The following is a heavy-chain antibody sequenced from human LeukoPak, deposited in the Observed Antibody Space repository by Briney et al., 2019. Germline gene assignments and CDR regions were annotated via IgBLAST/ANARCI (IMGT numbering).Heavy chain of an antibody. Sequence: SETLSLTCTVSGGSISGYYWSWIRQPPGKGLEWIGYINYSGSTNYNPSLKSRVTISVDTSKNQFSLKLSSVTAADTAVYYCARAHGTYYYDSSGYYYFDYWGQGTLVTVSS. D-gene: IGHD3-22*01. J-gene: IGHJ4*02. V-gene: IGHV4-59*12. CDR2: INYSGST. CDR3: ARAHGTYYYDSSGYYYFDY. CDR1: GGSISGYY.